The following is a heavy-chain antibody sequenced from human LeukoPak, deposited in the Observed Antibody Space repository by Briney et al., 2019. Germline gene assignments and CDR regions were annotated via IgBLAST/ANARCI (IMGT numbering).Heavy chain of an antibody. Sequence: PGGSLRLSCAASGFTFSDYYMSWIRQAPGKGLEWVSYISSSGSTIYYADSVKGRFTISRDNAKNSLYLQMNSLRAEDTAVYYCARDPRIAAAGLDWLYYMDVWGKGTTVTVSS. V-gene: IGHV3-11*04. J-gene: IGHJ6*03. CDR3: ARDPRIAAAGLDWLYYMDV. D-gene: IGHD6-13*01. CDR2: ISSSGSTI. CDR1: GFTFSDYY.